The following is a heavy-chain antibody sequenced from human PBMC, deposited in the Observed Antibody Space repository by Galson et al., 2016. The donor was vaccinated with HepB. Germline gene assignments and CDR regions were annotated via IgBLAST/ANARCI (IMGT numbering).Heavy chain of an antibody. D-gene: IGHD5-18*01. CDR2: ISSASNVV. J-gene: IGHJ4*02. CDR3: ARDGGHGYDMDY. CDR1: GFTLSDYN. V-gene: IGHV3-48*02. Sequence: SLRLSCAVSGFTLSDYNMDWVRQAPGKGPEWVAYISSASNVVYYAESVKGQFTISRDNAKNSLYLQMNSLRDEDTGFYFCARDGGHGYDMDYWGQGTLVTFSS.